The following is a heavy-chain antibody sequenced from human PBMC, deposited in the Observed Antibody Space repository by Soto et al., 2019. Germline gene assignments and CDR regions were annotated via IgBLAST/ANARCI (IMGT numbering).Heavy chain of an antibody. CDR3: ARADYYDSSGFYYDC. Sequence: QVQLVQSGAEVKKPGASAKVSCKASGYILTNHYRHWVRQAPGQGLEWTGIINPSGGSTNYLQKHQGRITMTRNTSTSKVYMELSRLRSEDTAVYFCARADYYDSSGFYYDCWGQGTLVTVSS. V-gene: IGHV1-46*01. CDR1: GYILTNHY. D-gene: IGHD3-22*01. CDR2: INPSGGST. J-gene: IGHJ4*02.